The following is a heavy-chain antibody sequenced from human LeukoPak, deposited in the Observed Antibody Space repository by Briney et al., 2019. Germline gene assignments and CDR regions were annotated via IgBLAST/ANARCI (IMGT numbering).Heavy chain of an antibody. D-gene: IGHD2/OR15-2a*01. V-gene: IGHV1-69*13. Sequence: ASVKVSCKASGGTFISYAISCVRQAPGQGLEWMGGIIPIFGTANYAQKFQGRVTITADDSTSTAYMELSSPRSEATAVYYCARDFVSGNVAFDPRGTRTPVTASS. CDR3: ARDFVSGNVAFDP. CDR2: IIPIFGTA. CDR1: GGTFISYA. J-gene: IGHJ5*02.